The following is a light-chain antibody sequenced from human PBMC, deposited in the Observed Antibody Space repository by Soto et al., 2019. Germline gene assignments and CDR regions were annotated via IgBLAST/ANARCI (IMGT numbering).Light chain of an antibody. CDR3: QQRYNLPPWT. CDR1: QSVDTF. Sequence: EIVLTHSPSTLSLSPGERATLSCRARQSVDTFFAWYQQKPGQDPRLLIYDASIRATDIPASFSGSGSGTDFTLTISRLEPADFAVYFCQQRYNLPPWTFGQGTKVEIK. CDR2: DAS. V-gene: IGKV3-11*01. J-gene: IGKJ1*01.